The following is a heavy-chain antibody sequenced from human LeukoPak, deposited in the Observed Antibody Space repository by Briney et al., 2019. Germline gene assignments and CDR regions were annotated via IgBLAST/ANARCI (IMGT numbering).Heavy chain of an antibody. CDR2: IKGDGSEK. J-gene: IGHJ5*02. V-gene: IGHV3-7*01. Sequence: GSPRLSCAAPGFPFCSYWMSWVRLAPGKGLEWVANIKGDGSEKWYADSVKGRFTISRDNAQNSVHLQMNSLRAEDTAVYHCARDEYRSRWLHPWGQGTLVTVTS. CDR3: ARDEYRSRWLHP. D-gene: IGHD5-24*01. CDR1: GFPFCSYW.